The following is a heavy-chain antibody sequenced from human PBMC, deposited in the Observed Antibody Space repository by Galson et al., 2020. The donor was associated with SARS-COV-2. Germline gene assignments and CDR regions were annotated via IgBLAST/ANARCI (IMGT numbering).Heavy chain of an antibody. V-gene: IGHV3-23*01. D-gene: IGHD6-19*01. J-gene: IGHJ4*02. Sequence: GGSLRLSCAASGFRFGSYPVAWVRQAPGRGLEWVSSISPSGGRPDYSDSVKGRFTISRDNSKNTLSLQMNSLRPEDTAVYYCEKAAVAGVFDSWGQGTLVTVSS. CDR1: GFRFGSYP. CDR2: ISPSGGRP. CDR3: EKAAVAGVFDS.